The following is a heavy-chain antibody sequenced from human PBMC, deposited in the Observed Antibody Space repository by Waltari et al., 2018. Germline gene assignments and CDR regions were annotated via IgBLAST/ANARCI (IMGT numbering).Heavy chain of an antibody. D-gene: IGHD6-19*01. J-gene: IGHJ4*02. CDR2: INHSAST. CDR1: GGSFSGYY. V-gene: IGHV4-34*01. CDR3: ARIHGRLVRPDY. Sequence: QVQLQQWGAGLLKPSETLSLTCAVYGGSFSGYYWSWIRQPPGKGLEWIGEINHSASTNYHPALKSRVTISVDTSKNQFSRKLSSVTAADTAVYYCARIHGRLVRPDYWGQGTLVTVSS.